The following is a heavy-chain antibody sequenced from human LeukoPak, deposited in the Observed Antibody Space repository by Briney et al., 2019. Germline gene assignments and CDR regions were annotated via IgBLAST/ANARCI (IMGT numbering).Heavy chain of an antibody. Sequence: GASVKVSCKASGYTFTSYGISWVRQAPGQGLELLGWISTYNGNTHYAQKLQGRVTMTTDTSTSTAYMELRSLRSDDTAVYYCAGRISGSYLPFDYWGQGTLVTVSS. D-gene: IGHD1-26*01. J-gene: IGHJ4*02. CDR2: ISTYNGNT. V-gene: IGHV1-18*01. CDR1: GYTFTSYG. CDR3: AGRISGSYLPFDY.